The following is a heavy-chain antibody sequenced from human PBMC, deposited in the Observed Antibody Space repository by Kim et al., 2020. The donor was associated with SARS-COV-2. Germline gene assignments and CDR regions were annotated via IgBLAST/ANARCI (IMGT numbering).Heavy chain of an antibody. CDR1: GFTFGDYA. CDR2: ISWNSGSI. D-gene: IGHD3-9*01. Sequence: GGSLRLSCAASGFTFGDYAMHWVRQAPGKGLEWVSGISWNSGSIGYADSVKGRFTISRDNAKNSLYLQMNSLRAEDTALYYCAKDTRYFDWLEGGGDYYYGMDVWGQGTTVTVSS. V-gene: IGHV3-9*01. CDR3: AKDTRYFDWLEGGGDYYYGMDV. J-gene: IGHJ6*02.